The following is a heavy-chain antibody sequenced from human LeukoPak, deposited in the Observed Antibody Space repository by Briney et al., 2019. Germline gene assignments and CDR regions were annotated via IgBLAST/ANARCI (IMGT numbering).Heavy chain of an antibody. D-gene: IGHD3-9*01. J-gene: IGHJ1*01. CDR2: IGRSGETT. CDR3: AQATAGRYEH. V-gene: IGHV3-23*01. Sequence: GESLRLSCAASGFTFSTYAMNWVRQAPGKGLEWVSAIGRSGETTYYADSVKGRFTISRDNSKNTLYLQLNSLRADDTAVFYCAQATAGRYEHWGQGTLVTVSS. CDR1: GFTFSTYA.